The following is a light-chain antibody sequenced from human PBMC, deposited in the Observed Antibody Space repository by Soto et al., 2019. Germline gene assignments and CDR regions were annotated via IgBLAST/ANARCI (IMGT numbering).Light chain of an antibody. CDR2: GAF. V-gene: IGKV3-15*01. J-gene: IGKJ2*01. CDR1: QIIGTN. CDR3: QQYDKWPYT. Sequence: EIVLTQSPATLSVSPGERATLSCRTRQIIGTNLAWYQQKPGQAPRLLIYGAFIRAPGFPVRFRGTGSGSEFTLTISSLQSEDGALYYCQQYDKWPYTFGQGTNLEIK.